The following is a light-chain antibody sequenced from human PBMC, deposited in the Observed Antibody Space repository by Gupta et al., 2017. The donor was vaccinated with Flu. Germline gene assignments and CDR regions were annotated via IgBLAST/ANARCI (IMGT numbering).Light chain of an antibody. CDR3: QQSYSTSYS. V-gene: IGKV1-39*01. Sequence: DIQMTQSPSSLSASVGDRVTITCRASRDIGRYLNWYQQKPGKVPKVVIYDASKLQSGVPSRFSGSGSATDYTLTISSLQPEDSATYYCQQSYSTSYSFGQGTKLESK. CDR2: DAS. CDR1: RDIGRY. J-gene: IGKJ2*03.